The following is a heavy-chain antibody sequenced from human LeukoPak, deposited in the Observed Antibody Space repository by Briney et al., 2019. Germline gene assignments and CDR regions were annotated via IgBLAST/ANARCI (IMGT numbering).Heavy chain of an antibody. D-gene: IGHD3-16*02. J-gene: IGHJ3*02. CDR3: GXAFXYXAFDI. Sequence: KXSGYSFTSYWIGWVRQMPGKGLEWMGVIYPGDSDTRYSPSFQGQVTISADKSIRTAYLQWSSLKASDSAMYYCGXAFXYXAFDIWGQGXMVTVSS. CDR2: IYPGDSDT. CDR1: GYSFTSYW. V-gene: IGHV5-51*01.